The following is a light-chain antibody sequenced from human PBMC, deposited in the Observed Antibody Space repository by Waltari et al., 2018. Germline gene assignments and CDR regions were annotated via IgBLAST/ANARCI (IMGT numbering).Light chain of an antibody. Sequence: ETVLTQSPATLSLSPGERATLSCRASQSISSHLAWYQQKPGQPPRLLIYDESKRATGIPASCSCSGSGTDFTLTISSLEPEDFAVYYCQQRSNLWTFGQGTKVEIK. J-gene: IGKJ1*01. V-gene: IGKV3-11*01. CDR1: QSISSH. CDR2: DES. CDR3: QQRSNLWT.